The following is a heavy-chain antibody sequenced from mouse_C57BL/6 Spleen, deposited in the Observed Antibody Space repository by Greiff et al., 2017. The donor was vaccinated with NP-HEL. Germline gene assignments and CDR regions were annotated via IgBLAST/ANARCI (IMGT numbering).Heavy chain of an antibody. D-gene: IGHD2-3*01. CDR1: GYTFTSYW. CDR2: IYPGNSDT. Sequence: EVQLQQSGTVLARPGASVKMSCKTSGYTFTSYWMHWVKQRPGQGLEWIGAIYPGNSDTSYNQKFKGKAKLTAVTSASTAYMELSSLTNEDSAVYYCTRGDPYDASGNYWGQGTTLTVSS. J-gene: IGHJ2*01. V-gene: IGHV1-5*01. CDR3: TRGDPYDASGNY.